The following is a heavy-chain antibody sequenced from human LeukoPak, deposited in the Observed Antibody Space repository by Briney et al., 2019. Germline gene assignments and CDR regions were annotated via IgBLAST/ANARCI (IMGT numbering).Heavy chain of an antibody. V-gene: IGHV4-34*01. Sequence: SETLSLTCAVYGGSFSGYYWGWIRQPPGKGLEWIGEINHSGSTNYNPSLKSRVTISVDTSKNQFSLKLSSVTAADTAVYYCARGTMVRGVIITSWGQGTLVTVSS. D-gene: IGHD3-10*01. CDR3: ARGTMVRGVIITS. CDR1: GGSFSGYY. CDR2: INHSGST. J-gene: IGHJ5*02.